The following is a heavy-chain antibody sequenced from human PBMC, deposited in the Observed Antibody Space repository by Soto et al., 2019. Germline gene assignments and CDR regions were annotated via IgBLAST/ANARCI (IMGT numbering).Heavy chain of an antibody. CDR1: GVSSTSFY. V-gene: IGHV4-59*01. D-gene: IGHD3-16*01. J-gene: IGHJ4*02. Sequence: SETLSLTCTVSGVSSTSFYWSWIRQSPGKGLEWIGYIFDNGDVKYNPSLMSRLTMSIDMSKNEFSLRLKSVTAADTAMYYCARGWGSKWYYFDSWGEGTLVTVSS. CDR3: ARGWGSKWYYFDS. CDR2: IFDNGDV.